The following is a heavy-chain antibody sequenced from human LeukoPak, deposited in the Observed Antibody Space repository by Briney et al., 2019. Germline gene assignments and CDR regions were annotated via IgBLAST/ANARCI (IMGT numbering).Heavy chain of an antibody. CDR1: GGSISSYY. CDR2: IYYSWST. Sequence: SETLSLTCTVSGGSISSYYWSWIRQPPGKGLEWIGYIYYSWSTNYNPSLKSRVTISVDTSKNQFSLKLSSVTAADTAVYYCARNPMVRDRYYYYMDVWGKGTTVTVSS. J-gene: IGHJ6*03. CDR3: ARNPMVRDRYYYYMDV. D-gene: IGHD3-10*01. V-gene: IGHV4-59*01.